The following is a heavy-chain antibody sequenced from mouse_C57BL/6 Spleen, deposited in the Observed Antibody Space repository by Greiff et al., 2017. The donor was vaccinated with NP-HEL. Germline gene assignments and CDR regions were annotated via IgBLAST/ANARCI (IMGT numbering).Heavy chain of an antibody. CDR1: GYTFTSYW. J-gene: IGHJ2*01. V-gene: IGHV1-64*01. CDR2: IHPNSGST. D-gene: IGHD1-1*01. CDR3: ASPVTTVVAGGFDY. Sequence: VQLQQPGAELVKPGASVKLSCKASGYTFTSYWMHWVKQRPGQGLEWIGMIHPNSGSTNYNEKFKSKATLTVDKSSSTAYMQLSSLTSEDSAVYYCASPVTTVVAGGFDYWGQGTTLTVSS.